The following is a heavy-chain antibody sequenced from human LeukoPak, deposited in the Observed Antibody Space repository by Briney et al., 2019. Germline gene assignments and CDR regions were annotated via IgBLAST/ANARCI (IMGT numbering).Heavy chain of an antibody. CDR2: IYYSGST. Sequence: SETLSLTCAVSGGAISSGGYSWSWIRQPPGKVLEWIGYIYYSGSTYYNPSLKSRVTISVDASKNQFSLKLSSVTAADTAVYYCARERGYYDYWGQGTLVTVSS. CDR3: ARERGYYDY. V-gene: IGHV4-30-4*07. CDR1: GGAISSGGYS. J-gene: IGHJ4*02.